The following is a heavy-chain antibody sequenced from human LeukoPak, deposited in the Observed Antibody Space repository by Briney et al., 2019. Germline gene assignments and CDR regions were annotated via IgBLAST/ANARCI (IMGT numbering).Heavy chain of an antibody. CDR3: AREGWLHFSDFDY. CDR1: GFTFSRYE. D-gene: IGHD5-12*01. V-gene: IGHV3-48*03. Sequence: GGSLRLSCAASGFTFSRYEMNWVRQAPGKGLEWVSYISSSGSTIYYADSVKGRFTISRDNAKNSLYLQMNSLRAEDTAVYYCAREGWLHFSDFDYWGQGTLVTVSS. CDR2: ISSSGSTI. J-gene: IGHJ4*02.